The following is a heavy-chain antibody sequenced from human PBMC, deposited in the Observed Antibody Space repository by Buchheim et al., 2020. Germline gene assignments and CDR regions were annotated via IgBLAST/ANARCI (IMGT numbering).Heavy chain of an antibody. J-gene: IGHJ5*02. D-gene: IGHD6-13*01. CDR1: GFTFSSYA. CDR2: ISGSGGST. Sequence: EVQLLESGGGLVQPGGSLRLSCAASGFTFSSYAMSWVRQAPGKGLEWVSAISGSGGSTYYADSVKGRFIISRDNSKNTLYLQMNSLRAEDTAVYYCAKRGAPNAAASSSWGEGWFDPWGQGTL. V-gene: IGHV3-23*01. CDR3: AKRGAPNAAASSSWGEGWFDP.